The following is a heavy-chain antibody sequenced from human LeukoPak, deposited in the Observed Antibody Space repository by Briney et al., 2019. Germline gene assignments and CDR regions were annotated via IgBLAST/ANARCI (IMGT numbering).Heavy chain of an antibody. V-gene: IGHV3-66*01. CDR2: IYSGGGT. Sequence: GGSPRLSCAASGFSVSSNYMNWVRQAPGKGLEWVSVIYSGGGTYYADSVKGRFTISRDNSKNTLYLQMNSLRADDTAVYYCARDGGFDSRRYYFDFWGQGTLVTVSS. CDR1: GFSVSSNY. J-gene: IGHJ4*02. CDR3: ARDGGFDSRRYYFDF. D-gene: IGHD3-16*01.